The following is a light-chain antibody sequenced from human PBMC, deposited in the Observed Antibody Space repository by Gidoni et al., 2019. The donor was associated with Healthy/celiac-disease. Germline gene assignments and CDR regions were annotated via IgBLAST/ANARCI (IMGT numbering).Light chain of an antibody. CDR3: QQYNNWPRP. CDR2: GAS. J-gene: IGKJ1*01. V-gene: IGKV3-15*01. CDR1: QSVSSN. Sequence: EIVMTQSPATLSVSPGERATLSCRASQSVSSNLAWSQQKPGQAPRLLIYGASTRATGIPASFSGSGSGTEFTLTISSLQSEDFAVYYCQQYNNWPRPFGQGTKVEIK.